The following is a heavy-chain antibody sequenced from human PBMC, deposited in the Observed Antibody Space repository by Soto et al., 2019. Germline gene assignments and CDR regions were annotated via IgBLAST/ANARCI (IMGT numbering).Heavy chain of an antibody. CDR1: GGTFSSYA. CDR2: IIPIFGTA. CDR3: ARTIVGARGNWFDP. V-gene: IGHV1-69*13. J-gene: IGHJ5*02. D-gene: IGHD1-26*01. Sequence: GASVKVSCKASGGTFSSYAISWVRQAPGQGLEWMGGIIPIFGTANYAQKFQGRVTITADESTSTAYMELSSLRSEDTAVYYCARTIVGARGNWFDPWGHGTLVTVSS.